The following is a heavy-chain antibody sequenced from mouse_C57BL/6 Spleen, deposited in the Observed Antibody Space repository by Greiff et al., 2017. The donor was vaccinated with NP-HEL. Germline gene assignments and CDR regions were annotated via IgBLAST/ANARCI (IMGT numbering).Heavy chain of an antibody. CDR1: GFTFSDYG. D-gene: IGHD2-1*01. CDR2: ISNLAYSN. V-gene: IGHV5-15*01. Sequence: EVMLVESGGGLVQPGGSLKLSCAASGFTFSDYGMAWVRQAPRKGPEWVAFISNLAYSNYYADTVTGRFTISRENAKNTLYLEMSSLRSEDTAMYYCARGIYYGNYGYFDVWGTGTTVTVSS. CDR3: ARGIYYGNYGYFDV. J-gene: IGHJ1*03.